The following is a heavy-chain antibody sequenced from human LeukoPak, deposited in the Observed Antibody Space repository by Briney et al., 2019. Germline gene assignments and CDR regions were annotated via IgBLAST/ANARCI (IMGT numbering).Heavy chain of an antibody. Sequence: GGSLRLSCAASGVSFSGYFMSWIRQAPGKGLEWVAYLSNSGSSKYYADSVKGRFTIFRDNANTSLFLQMNSLRVDDTALYYCTREPNDYGDYGRHYWGQGTLVTVSS. V-gene: IGHV3-11*01. D-gene: IGHD4-17*01. CDR2: LSNSGSSK. J-gene: IGHJ4*02. CDR1: GVSFSGYF. CDR3: TREPNDYGDYGRHY.